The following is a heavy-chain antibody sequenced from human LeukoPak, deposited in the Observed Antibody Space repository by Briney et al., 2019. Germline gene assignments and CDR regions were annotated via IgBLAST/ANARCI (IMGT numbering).Heavy chain of an antibody. Sequence: GRSLRLSCAASGFTFSSYAMHWVRQAPGKGLEWVAVISYDGSNKYYADSVKGRFTISRDNSKNTLYLQMNSLRAEDTAVYYCARGPLAGWSPGAFDIWGQGTMVTVSS. CDR3: ARGPLAGWSPGAFDI. CDR1: GFTFSSYA. CDR2: ISYDGSNK. J-gene: IGHJ3*02. V-gene: IGHV3-30-3*01. D-gene: IGHD6-19*01.